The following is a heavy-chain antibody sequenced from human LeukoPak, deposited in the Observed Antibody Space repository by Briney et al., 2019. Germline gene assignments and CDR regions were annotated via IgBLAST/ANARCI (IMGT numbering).Heavy chain of an antibody. CDR2: ISSSGNTI. D-gene: IGHD3-16*01. J-gene: IGHJ4*02. CDR1: GFTFSSYE. Sequence: GGSLRLSCAASGFTFSSYEMNWVRQAPGKGLEWVSYISSSGNTISYADSVKGRFTISRDNAKNSLYLQMNSLRAEDTAVYYCARGLGGGYWGQGTQVTVSS. CDR3: ARGLGGGY. V-gene: IGHV3-48*03.